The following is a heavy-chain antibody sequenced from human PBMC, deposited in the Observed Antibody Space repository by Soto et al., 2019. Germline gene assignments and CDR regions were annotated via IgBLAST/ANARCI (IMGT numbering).Heavy chain of an antibody. J-gene: IGHJ3*01. Sequence: QITLKESGPALVKPTQTLTLTCIFSGFSFSADGVGVGWIRQPPGKALEWLALIYWDDDTRYRPSLKSRLTNTKDPSKTQVVLTMTNMDPVDTATYYCAHAFGGTSSPNDAFAVWGQGTVVTVSS. V-gene: IGHV2-5*02. CDR2: IYWDDDT. D-gene: IGHD3-16*01. CDR1: GFSFSADGVG. CDR3: AHAFGGTSSPNDAFAV.